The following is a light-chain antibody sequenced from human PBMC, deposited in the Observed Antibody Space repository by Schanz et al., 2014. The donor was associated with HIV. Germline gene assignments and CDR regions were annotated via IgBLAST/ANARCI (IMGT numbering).Light chain of an antibody. CDR2: EVS. Sequence: QSALTQPPSASGSPGQSVTISCTGTSSDVGGYNYVSWYQQHPGKAPKLMINEVSKRPSGVPDRFSGSKSGNTASLTVSGLQADDEAEYFCCSYAGSNTYVFGSGTKLTVL. V-gene: IGLV2-8*01. CDR1: SSDVGGYNY. CDR3: CSYAGSNTYV. J-gene: IGLJ1*01.